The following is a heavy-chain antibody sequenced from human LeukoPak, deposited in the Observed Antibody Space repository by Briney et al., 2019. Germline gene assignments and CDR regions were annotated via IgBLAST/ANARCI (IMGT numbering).Heavy chain of an antibody. J-gene: IGHJ6*03. V-gene: IGHV1-69*05. CDR3: ARKAGYRGYDDKGDYYYMDV. CDR1: GGTFSSYA. Sequence: SVKVSCKASGGTFSSYAINRVRQAPGQGLEWMGRIIPIFGTANYAQKFQGRVTITTDESATTAYMELSTLRSEDTAVSYCARKAGYRGYDDKGDYYYMDVWGKGTTVTVSS. CDR2: IIPIFGTA. D-gene: IGHD5-12*01.